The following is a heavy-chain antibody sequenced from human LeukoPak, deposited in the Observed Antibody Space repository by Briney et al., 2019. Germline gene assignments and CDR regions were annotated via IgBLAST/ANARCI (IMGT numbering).Heavy chain of an antibody. CDR2: IYYSGST. V-gene: IGHV4-30-4*08. D-gene: IGHD6-13*01. CDR3: ARGKWVAAAGMLDY. Sequence: PSETLSLTCTVSGGSISSGDYYWSWIRRPPGKGLEWIGYIYYSGSTYYNPSLKSRVTISVDTSKNQFSLKLSSVTAVDTAVYYCARGKWVAAAGMLDYWGQGTLVTVSS. CDR1: GGSISSGDYY. J-gene: IGHJ4*02.